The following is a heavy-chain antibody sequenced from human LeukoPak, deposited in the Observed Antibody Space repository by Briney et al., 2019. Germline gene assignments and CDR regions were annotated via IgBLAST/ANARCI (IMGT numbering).Heavy chain of an antibody. CDR1: GFTFSSYW. D-gene: IGHD4-17*01. V-gene: IGHV3-7*01. CDR3: ARDRALDGDYVFYYMDV. Sequence: GGSLRLSCAASGFTFSSYWMSWVRQAPGKGLEWVANIKQDGSEKYYVDSVKGRFTISRDNAKNSLYLQMNSLRAEDTAVYYCARDRALDGDYVFYYMDVWGKGTTVTVSS. CDR2: IKQDGSEK. J-gene: IGHJ6*03.